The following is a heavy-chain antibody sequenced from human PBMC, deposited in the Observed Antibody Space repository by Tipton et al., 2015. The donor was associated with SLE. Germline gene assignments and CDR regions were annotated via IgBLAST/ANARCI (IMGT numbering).Heavy chain of an antibody. D-gene: IGHD3-10*01. CDR2: VFYSGTT. V-gene: IGHV4-39*01. Sequence: TLSLTCTVSGGSINTNNYYWGWVRQPPGKGLEWIGSVFYSGTTYYKPSLRSRVTISIDTSKNQFSLKLSSVAAADTAVYYCARLSSMVRRAQGWFDPWGQGTLVTVSS. CDR1: GGSINTNNYY. J-gene: IGHJ5*02. CDR3: ARLSSMVRRAQGWFDP.